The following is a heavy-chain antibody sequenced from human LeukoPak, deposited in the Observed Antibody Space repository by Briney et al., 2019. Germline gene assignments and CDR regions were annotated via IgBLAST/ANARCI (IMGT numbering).Heavy chain of an antibody. V-gene: IGHV4-38-2*02. Sequence: SETLSLTCTVSGYSISSGYYWGWIRQPPGKGLEWIGSIYHSGSTYYNPSLKSRVTISVDTSKNQFSLKLSSVTAADTAVYYCATSGYYDILTGVYYFDYRGQGTLVTVSS. J-gene: IGHJ4*02. CDR2: IYHSGST. D-gene: IGHD3-9*01. CDR3: ATSGYYDILTGVYYFDY. CDR1: GYSISSGYY.